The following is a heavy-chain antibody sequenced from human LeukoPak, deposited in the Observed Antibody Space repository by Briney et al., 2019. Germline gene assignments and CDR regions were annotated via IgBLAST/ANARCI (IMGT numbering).Heavy chain of an antibody. Sequence: SQTLSLTCAISGDSVSSNSAAWNWIRQSPSRGLEWLGRTYYRSKWYNDYALSVKSRITINPDTSKNQFSLQLNSVTPEDTAVYYCARDGGYCSGGSCYPINYFDYWGQGTLVTVSS. CDR3: ARDGGYCSGGSCYPINYFDY. J-gene: IGHJ4*02. CDR1: GDSVSSNSAA. CDR2: TYYRSKWYN. V-gene: IGHV6-1*01. D-gene: IGHD2-15*01.